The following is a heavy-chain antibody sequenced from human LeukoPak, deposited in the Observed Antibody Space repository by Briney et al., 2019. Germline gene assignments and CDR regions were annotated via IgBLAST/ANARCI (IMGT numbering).Heavy chain of an antibody. D-gene: IGHD2-8*01. Sequence: SETLSLTCTVSGVSISSYYWSWLRQPPGKGLEWIGYIYYSGSTNYNPSLKSRVTISVDTSKNQFSLKLSSVTAADTAVYYCARNRMRPPYYFDYWGQGTLVTVSS. CDR1: GVSISSYY. V-gene: IGHV4-59*01. CDR3: ARNRMRPPYYFDY. CDR2: IYYSGST. J-gene: IGHJ4*02.